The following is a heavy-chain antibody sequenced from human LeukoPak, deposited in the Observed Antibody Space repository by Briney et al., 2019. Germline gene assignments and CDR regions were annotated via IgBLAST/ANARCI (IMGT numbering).Heavy chain of an antibody. J-gene: IGHJ6*02. CDR3: ARDYGSGSYYGMDV. V-gene: IGHV1-18*01. CDR2: ISAYNGNT. Sequence: ASVKVSCKASGYTFTSYGISWVRQAPGQGLEWVGWISAYNGNTNYAQKLQGRVTMTTDTSTSTAYMELRSLRSDDTAVYYCARDYGSGSYYGMDVWGQGTTVTVSS. CDR1: GYTFTSYG. D-gene: IGHD3-10*01.